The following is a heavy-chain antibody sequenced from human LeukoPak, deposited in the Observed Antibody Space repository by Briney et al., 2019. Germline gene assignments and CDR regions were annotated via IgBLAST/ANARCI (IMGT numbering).Heavy chain of an antibody. CDR2: ISGSSSNT. D-gene: IGHD3-16*01. CDR3: ARATGTWGHDGFDI. V-gene: IGHV1-18*01. J-gene: IGHJ3*02. CDR1: GYTFMSHG. Sequence: ASVTVSFRAYGYTFMSHGISWVRQAPGQGLEWMGWISGSSSNTNYAQRLQGRVTMTTDTSTTTAYTELRSLRSDDTAVYYCARATGTWGHDGFDIWGQGTMVTVSS.